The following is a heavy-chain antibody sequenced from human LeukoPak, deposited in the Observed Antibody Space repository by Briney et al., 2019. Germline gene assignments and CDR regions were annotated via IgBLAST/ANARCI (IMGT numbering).Heavy chain of an antibody. D-gene: IGHD3-10*01. V-gene: IGHV1-69*05. CDR3: VRDGEGVAISVNFWFDP. J-gene: IGHJ5*02. CDR1: GGTFSSYA. CDR2: IIPIFGTA. Sequence: GASVKVSCKASGGTFSSYAISWVRQAPGQGLEWMGGIIPIFGTANYAQKFQGRVTMTRNTSISTAYMELRSLTSEDTAIYYCVRDGEGVAISVNFWFDPWGQGTLVTVSS.